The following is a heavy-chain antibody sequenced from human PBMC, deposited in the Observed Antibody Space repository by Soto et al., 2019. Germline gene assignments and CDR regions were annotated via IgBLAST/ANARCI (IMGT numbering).Heavy chain of an antibody. Sequence: QVQLVESGGGVVQPGRSLRLSCAASGFTFSSYGMHWVRQAPGKGLEWVAVIWYDGSNKYYADSVKGRFTISRDNSKYTLYLQMNCLKTEDTAVYYCARESETDDSSGYYSDWGQGTLVTVSA. CDR2: IWYDGSNK. CDR3: ARESETDDSSGYYSD. V-gene: IGHV3-33*01. CDR1: GFTFSSYG. D-gene: IGHD3-22*01. J-gene: IGHJ4*02.